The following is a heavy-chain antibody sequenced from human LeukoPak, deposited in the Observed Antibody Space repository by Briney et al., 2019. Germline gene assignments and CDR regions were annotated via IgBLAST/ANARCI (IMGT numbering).Heavy chain of an antibody. Sequence: SETLSLTCTVSGGSISSYYWSWIRQPPGKGLEWIGYIYYSGSTNYNPSLKSRVTISVDTSKNQFSLKLSSVTAADTAVYYCAREGVAGTSGGWFDPWGQGTLVTVSS. V-gene: IGHV4-59*01. D-gene: IGHD6-19*01. CDR2: IYYSGST. J-gene: IGHJ5*02. CDR3: AREGVAGTSGGWFDP. CDR1: GGSISSYY.